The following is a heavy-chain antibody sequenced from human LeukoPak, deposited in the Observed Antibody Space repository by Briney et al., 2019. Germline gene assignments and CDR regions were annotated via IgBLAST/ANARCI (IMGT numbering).Heavy chain of an antibody. Sequence: GGSLRLSCAASGFTVSSNYMSWVRQAPGKGLEGVSVIYSGGSTYYADSVKGRFTISRDNSKNTLYLQMNSLRAEDTAVYYCAREKYSSSSPLAYWGQGTLVTVSS. D-gene: IGHD6-6*01. CDR2: IYSGGST. CDR1: GFTVSSNY. V-gene: IGHV3-66*02. J-gene: IGHJ4*02. CDR3: AREKYSSSSPLAY.